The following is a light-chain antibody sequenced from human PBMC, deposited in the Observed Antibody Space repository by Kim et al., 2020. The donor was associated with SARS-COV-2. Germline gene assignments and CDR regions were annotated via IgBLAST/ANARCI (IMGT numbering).Light chain of an antibody. CDR1: QSVSSSY. CDR2: GAS. J-gene: IGKJ2*01. V-gene: IGKV3-20*01. Sequence: EIVLTQSPGTLSLSPGERATLSCRASQSVSSSYLAWYQQKPGQAPRLLIYGASSRATGIPVRFSGSGSGTDFTLTISRLEPEDFAVYYCQQYGSSPPYTFGQGTKLEI. CDR3: QQYGSSPPYT.